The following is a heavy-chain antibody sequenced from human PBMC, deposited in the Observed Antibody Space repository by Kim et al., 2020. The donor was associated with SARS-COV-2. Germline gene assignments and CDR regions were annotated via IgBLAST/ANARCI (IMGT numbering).Heavy chain of an antibody. J-gene: IGHJ6*02. D-gene: IGHD6-13*01. V-gene: IGHV4-31*03. CDR1: GGSISSGGYY. CDR2: IYYSGST. CDR3: ASCGTGYSSGWYTALNYCVMDV. Sequence: SETLSLTCTVSGGSISSGGYYWSWIRQHPGKGLEWIGYIYYSGSTYYNPSLKSRVTISVDTSKNQFSLKLSSVTAADTAVYYCASCGTGYSSGWYTALNYCVMDVGGRETTVTVSS.